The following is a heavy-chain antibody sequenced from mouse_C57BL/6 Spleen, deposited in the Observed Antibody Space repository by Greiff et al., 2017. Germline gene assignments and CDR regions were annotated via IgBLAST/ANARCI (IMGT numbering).Heavy chain of an antibody. Sequence: VQLQQSGAELMKPGASVKLSCKATGYTFTGYWIEWVKQRPGHGLEWIGEIFPGSGSTNYNEKFKGKATFTADTSSNTAYMLLSSLTTEYSAIYYCARGGYYGNRYYAMDYWGQGTSVTVSS. CDR3: ARGGYYGNRYYAMDY. CDR2: IFPGSGST. V-gene: IGHV1-9*01. J-gene: IGHJ4*01. CDR1: GYTFTGYW. D-gene: IGHD2-1*01.